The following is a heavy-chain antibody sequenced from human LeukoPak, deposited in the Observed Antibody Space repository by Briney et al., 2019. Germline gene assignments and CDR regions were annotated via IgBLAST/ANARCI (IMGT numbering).Heavy chain of an antibody. D-gene: IGHD2-2*01. CDR3: AKYVGYCSSTSCYGP. V-gene: IGHV3-30*18. J-gene: IGHJ4*02. CDR1: GFTFSSYG. CDR2: ISYDGSNK. Sequence: PGRSLRLSCAASGFTFSSYGMHWVRQAPGKGLEWVAVISYDGSNKYYADSVKGRFTISRDNSKNTLYMQMNSLRAEDTAVYYRAKYVGYCSSTSCYGPWGQGTLVTVSS.